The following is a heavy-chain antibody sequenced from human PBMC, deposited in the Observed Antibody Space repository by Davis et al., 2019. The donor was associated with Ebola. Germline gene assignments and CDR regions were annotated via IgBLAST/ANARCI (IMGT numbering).Heavy chain of an antibody. CDR1: GFTFSSYS. D-gene: IGHD1-26*01. CDR2: ISSSSSYI. CDR3: ARCRYPHTSGSYRNYYYYGMDV. J-gene: IGHJ6*02. V-gene: IGHV3-21*04. Sequence: PAGSLRLSCAASGFTFSSYSMNWVRQAPGKGLEWVPSISSSSSYIYYADSVKGRFTISRDNAKNSLYLQMNSLRAEDTAVYYCARCRYPHTSGSYRNYYYYGMDVWGQGTTVTVSS.